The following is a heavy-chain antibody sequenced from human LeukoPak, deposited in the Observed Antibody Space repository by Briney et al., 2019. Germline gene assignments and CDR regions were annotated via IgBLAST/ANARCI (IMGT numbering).Heavy chain of an antibody. V-gene: IGHV3-7*01. Sequence: GGSLRLSCAASGFTFSRYWMSWVRQAPGKGLEWVANIREDGSAKYYVDSVKGRFTISRDNAKNSVYLQMNSLRAEDTAVYYCATSYDSSGCEWGQGTLVTVSS. D-gene: IGHD3-22*01. CDR1: GFTFSRYW. J-gene: IGHJ4*02. CDR3: ATSYDSSGCE. CDR2: IREDGSAK.